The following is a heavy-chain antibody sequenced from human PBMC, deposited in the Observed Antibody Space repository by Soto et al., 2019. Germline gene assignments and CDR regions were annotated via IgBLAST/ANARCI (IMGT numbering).Heavy chain of an antibody. V-gene: IGHV4-34*01. Sequence: PSETLSLPCTVSGGSITTYYWSWIRQPPGKGLQWIGQINHSGSSIYNPSLKNRVTISTMSNNKFSLELSSVTAADTAVYYCTRGLFSGSYYSGGWYYFDSWGQGTMVTVSS. CDR3: TRGLFSGSYYSGGWYYFDS. CDR2: INHSGSS. J-gene: IGHJ4*02. D-gene: IGHD1-26*01. CDR1: GGSITTYY.